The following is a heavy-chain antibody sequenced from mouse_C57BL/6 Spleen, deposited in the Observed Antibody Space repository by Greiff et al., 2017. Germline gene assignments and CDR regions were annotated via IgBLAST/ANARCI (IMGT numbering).Heavy chain of an antibody. Sequence: QVQLQQSGPELVKPGASVKISCKASGYAFSSSWMNWVKQRPGKGLEWIGRIYPGDGDTNYNGKFKGKATLTADKSSSTAYMQLSSLTSEDSAVYFCAREDYGSSWGFAYWGQGTLVTVSA. CDR1: GYAFSSSW. CDR2: IYPGDGDT. CDR3: AREDYGSSWGFAY. V-gene: IGHV1-82*01. D-gene: IGHD1-1*01. J-gene: IGHJ3*01.